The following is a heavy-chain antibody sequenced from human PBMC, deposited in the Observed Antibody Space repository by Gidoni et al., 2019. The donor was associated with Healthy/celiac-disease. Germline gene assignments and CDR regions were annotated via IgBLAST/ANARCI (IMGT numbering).Heavy chain of an antibody. V-gene: IGHV1-8*01. D-gene: IGHD2-15*01. Sequence: QVQLVQSGAEVKKPGAAVKVSCKAAGYTFTRYEINWVRQATGQGLEWMGWMNPNSGNTGYAQKFQGRVTMTRNTSISTAYMELSSLRSEDTAVYYCARVVCSGGSCYSHWFDPWGQGTLVTVSS. CDR2: MNPNSGNT. CDR1: GYTFTRYE. J-gene: IGHJ5*02. CDR3: ARVVCSGGSCYSHWFDP.